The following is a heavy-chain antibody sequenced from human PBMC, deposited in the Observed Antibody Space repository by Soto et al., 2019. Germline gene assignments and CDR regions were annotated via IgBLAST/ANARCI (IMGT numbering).Heavy chain of an antibody. Sequence: ASVKVSRKASVYTFTSYGISWGRQAPGQGLEWMGWISAYNGNTNYAQKLQGRVTMTRDTSASTAYMELSSLRSEDTAVYYCARGGITIFGVVIYYGMDVWGQGTTVTVSS. J-gene: IGHJ6*02. CDR2: ISAYNGNT. D-gene: IGHD3-3*01. CDR1: VYTFTSYG. CDR3: ARGGITIFGVVIYYGMDV. V-gene: IGHV1-18*04.